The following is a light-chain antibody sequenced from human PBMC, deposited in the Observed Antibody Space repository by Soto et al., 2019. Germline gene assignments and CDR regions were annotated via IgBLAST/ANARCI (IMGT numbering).Light chain of an antibody. CDR2: EVS. Sequence: QSALTQPASVSGSPGQSITISCTGTSSDVGGYNYVSWYQQHPGKAPKLMIYEVSNRPSGVSNRFSGSKSGNTASLTISGLQAEDEADYYCSSYTSSSPLVVFGGGTKPTVL. CDR3: SSYTSSSPLVV. J-gene: IGLJ2*01. CDR1: SSDVGGYNY. V-gene: IGLV2-14*01.